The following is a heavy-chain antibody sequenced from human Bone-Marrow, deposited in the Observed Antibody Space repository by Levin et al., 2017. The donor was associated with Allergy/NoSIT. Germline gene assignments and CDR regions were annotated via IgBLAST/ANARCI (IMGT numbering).Heavy chain of an antibody. J-gene: IGHJ4*01. D-gene: IGHD3-9*01. CDR3: ARDRYSAWGNFDF. CDR2: VYHGGST. CDR1: GYLISTGYF. V-gene: IGHV4-38-2*02. Sequence: SETLSLTCNVSGYLISTGYFWAWIRQSPGKGLEWIGNVYHGGSTIYNPSLKSRLTISVDTSKNQFSLRLTSVTVADTGVYYCARDRYSAWGNFDFWGRGALVTVSS.